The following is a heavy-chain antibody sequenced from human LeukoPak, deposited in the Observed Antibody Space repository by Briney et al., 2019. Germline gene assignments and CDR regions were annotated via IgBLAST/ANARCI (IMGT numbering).Heavy chain of an antibody. Sequence: PGGSLRLSCPASGFFFSIYTMHWVRQAPGQGLEWVALISYDGNNRYYADSVRGRFTISRDNSKNTVYLQMNSLRVEDTAAYYCAPAPKPTTVLIRGAAFDIWGQGTMVTVSS. J-gene: IGHJ3*02. CDR1: GFFFSIYT. CDR3: APAPKPTTVLIRGAAFDI. D-gene: IGHD4-23*01. V-gene: IGHV3-30-3*01. CDR2: ISYDGNNR.